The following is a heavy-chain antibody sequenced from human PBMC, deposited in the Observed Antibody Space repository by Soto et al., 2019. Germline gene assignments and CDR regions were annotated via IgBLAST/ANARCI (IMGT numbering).Heavy chain of an antibody. Sequence: GGSLRLSCAASGFTCRSYAMHWVRKAPGKGLECVAVISYDGSNKFYRDYVKGRFTISRDNSKNTLYLQINSLRYEDTAVYYCARGDREDIAVVIGVRPGEYGVDVWGQGTTVTVSS. CDR2: ISYDGSNK. V-gene: IGHV3-30-3*01. CDR1: GFTCRSYA. J-gene: IGHJ6*02. D-gene: IGHD2-15*01. CDR3: ARGDREDIAVVIGVRPGEYGVDV.